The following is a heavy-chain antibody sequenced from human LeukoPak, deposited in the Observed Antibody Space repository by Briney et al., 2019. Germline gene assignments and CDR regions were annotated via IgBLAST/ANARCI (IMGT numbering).Heavy chain of an antibody. CDR3: AIDHSSGWYSDYFDY. CDR2: ITGSGGST. Sequence: GGSLRLSCAASGFTFSGYAMSWVRQAPGKGLEWVSGITGSGGSTYFADSVKGRFTISRDNSKNTLYLQMNSLRAEDTAVYYCAIDHSSGWYSDYFDYWGQGTLVTVSS. V-gene: IGHV3-23*01. J-gene: IGHJ4*02. CDR1: GFTFSGYA. D-gene: IGHD6-19*01.